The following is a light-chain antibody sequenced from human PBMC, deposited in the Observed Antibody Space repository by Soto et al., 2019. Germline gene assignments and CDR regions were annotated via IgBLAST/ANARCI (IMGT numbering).Light chain of an antibody. J-gene: IGKJ1*01. V-gene: IGKV1-39*01. Sequence: DIPLTQSQSSLSASLADSVTITCRASQSISDYVNWYQQKPGKAPKLLIYVASSLQSGVPSRFSGSGSGTDFTLTIGSLQPEDFATYYCQQCFTTTWTFGQGTKVDIK. CDR3: QQCFTTTWT. CDR2: VAS. CDR1: QSISDY.